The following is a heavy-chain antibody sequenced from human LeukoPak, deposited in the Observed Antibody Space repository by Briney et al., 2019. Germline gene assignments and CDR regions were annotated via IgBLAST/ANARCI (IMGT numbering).Heavy chain of an antibody. CDR3: ASIIAAAGSSFDY. D-gene: IGHD6-13*01. CDR1: GYTFTGYY. V-gene: IGHV1-2*02. J-gene: IGHJ4*02. CDR2: IDPNSGGT. Sequence: ASVKVSCKASGYTFTGYYMHWVRQAPGQGLEWMGWIDPNSGGTNYAQKFQGRVTMTRDTSISTAYMEPSRLRSDDTAVYYCASIIAAAGSSFDYWGQGTLVTVSS.